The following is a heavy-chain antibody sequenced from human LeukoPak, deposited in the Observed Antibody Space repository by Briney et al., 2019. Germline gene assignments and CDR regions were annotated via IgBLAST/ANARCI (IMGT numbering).Heavy chain of an antibody. CDR1: GFIFSSYA. J-gene: IGHJ4*02. CDR3: ARDRGITGTRYYFDY. V-gene: IGHV3-33*01. CDR2: IWYDGSNK. D-gene: IGHD1-7*01. Sequence: PGGSLRLSCAASGFIFSSYALHWVRQAPGKGLEWVAAIWYDGSNKYFADSVKGRFTISRDNSKNTLYLQMGSLRAEDMAVYYCARDRGITGTRYYFDYWGQGTLVTVSS.